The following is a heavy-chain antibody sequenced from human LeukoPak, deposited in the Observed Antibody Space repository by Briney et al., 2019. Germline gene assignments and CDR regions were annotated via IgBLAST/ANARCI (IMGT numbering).Heavy chain of an antibody. D-gene: IGHD4-17*01. J-gene: IGHJ4*02. CDR3: ARGGDDYGDFKFDY. Sequence: SSVKVSCKASGGTFRSYTISWLRQAPGQGLEWMGRIIPILGIANYAQMFQGRVTITADKSKSTAYMELSSLRSEDTAVYYCARGGDDYGDFKFDYWGQGTLVTVSS. V-gene: IGHV1-69*02. CDR2: IIPILGIA. CDR1: GGTFRSYT.